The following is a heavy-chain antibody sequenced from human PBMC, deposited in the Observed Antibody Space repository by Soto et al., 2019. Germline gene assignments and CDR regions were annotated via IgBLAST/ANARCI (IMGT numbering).Heavy chain of an antibody. D-gene: IGHD3-22*01. CDR3: ARDRRGYYYDSSGSVGAFDI. V-gene: IGHV3-30-3*01. CDR2: ISYDGSNK. J-gene: IGHJ3*02. Sequence: GGSLRLSCAASGFTFSSYAIHWVRQAPGKGLEWVAVISYDGSNKYYADSVKGRFTISRDNSKNTLYLQMNSLRAEDTAVYYCARDRRGYYYDSSGSVGAFDIWGQGTMVTVSS. CDR1: GFTFSSYA.